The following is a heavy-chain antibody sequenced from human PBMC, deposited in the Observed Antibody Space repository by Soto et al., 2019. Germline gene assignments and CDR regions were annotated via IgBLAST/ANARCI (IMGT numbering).Heavy chain of an antibody. CDR3: ARQGTSVVTQAYFDV. D-gene: IGHD2-21*02. J-gene: IGHJ4*02. Sequence: SETLSLTCTVTGDSISSRSYYWGWIRQPPGKGLEWIGSIYYSGSTYNNPSLRSRVSMSIDTSKDQFSLKLKSVTAADTALYFCARQGTSVVTQAYFDVWGAGSLVTV. V-gene: IGHV4-39*01. CDR2: IYYSGST. CDR1: GDSISSRSYY.